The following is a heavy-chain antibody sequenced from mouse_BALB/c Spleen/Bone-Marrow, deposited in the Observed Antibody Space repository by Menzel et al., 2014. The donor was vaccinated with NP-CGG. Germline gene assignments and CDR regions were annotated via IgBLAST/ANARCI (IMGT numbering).Heavy chain of an antibody. CDR1: GFNIKDTY. CDR3: ASYVYGYYFDY. CDR2: IDPANGNT. J-gene: IGHJ2*01. V-gene: IGHV14-3*02. D-gene: IGHD2-2*01. Sequence: EVQLQQSGAELVKPGASVKLSCTASGFNIKDTYMHWVKQRPEQGLEWIGRIDPANGNTKYDPKSQGKATITADTSSNTAYLQLSSLTSEDTAVYYCASYVYGYYFDYWGQGTTLTVSS.